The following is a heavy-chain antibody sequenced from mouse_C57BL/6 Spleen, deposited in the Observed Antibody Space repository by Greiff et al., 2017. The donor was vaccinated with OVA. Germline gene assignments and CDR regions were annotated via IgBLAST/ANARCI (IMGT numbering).Heavy chain of an antibody. Sequence: QVQLQQPGAELVKPGASVKMSCKASGYTFTSYWITWVKQRPGQGLEWIGDIYPGSGSTNYNEKFKSKATLTVDTSSSTAYMQLSSLTSEDSAVYYCARGYYGSSRYWYFEVWGTGTTVTVSS. CDR3: ARGYYGSSRYWYFEV. D-gene: IGHD1-1*01. V-gene: IGHV1-55*01. CDR1: GYTFTSYW. CDR2: IYPGSGST. J-gene: IGHJ1*03.